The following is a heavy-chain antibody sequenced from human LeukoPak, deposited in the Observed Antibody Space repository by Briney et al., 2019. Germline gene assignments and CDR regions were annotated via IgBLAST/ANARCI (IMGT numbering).Heavy chain of an antibody. Sequence: ASVKVSCKASGYTFTSYYMHWVRQAPGQGLEWMGIINPSGGSTSYAQKFQGRVTMTRDTSTSTVYMELSSLRSEDTAVYYCAREGLHYYGSSGYYPMDYWGQGTLVTVSS. J-gene: IGHJ4*02. CDR3: AREGLHYYGSSGYYPMDY. V-gene: IGHV1-46*01. CDR1: GYTFTSYY. CDR2: INPSGGST. D-gene: IGHD3-22*01.